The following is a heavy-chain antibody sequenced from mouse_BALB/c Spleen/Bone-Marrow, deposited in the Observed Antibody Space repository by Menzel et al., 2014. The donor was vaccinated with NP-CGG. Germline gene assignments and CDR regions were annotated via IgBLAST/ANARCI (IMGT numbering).Heavy chain of an antibody. CDR1: GFTFSSFG. CDR3: ARWRYGYAMDY. D-gene: IGHD2-14*01. Sequence: DVHLVESGGGLVQPGGSRKLSCAASGFTFSSFGMHWVRQASEKGLEWVAYISSGSSTIYYADTVKGRFTISRDNPKNTLFLQMTSLRSEDTAMYYCARWRYGYAMDYWGQGASVTVPS. V-gene: IGHV5-17*02. CDR2: ISSGSSTI. J-gene: IGHJ4*01.